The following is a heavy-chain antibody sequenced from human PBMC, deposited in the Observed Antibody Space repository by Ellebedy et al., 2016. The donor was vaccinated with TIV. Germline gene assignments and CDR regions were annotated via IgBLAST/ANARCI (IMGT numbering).Heavy chain of an antibody. CDR2: IYYSGNT. J-gene: IGHJ3*02. V-gene: IGHV4-31*03. Sequence: SETLSLTXTVSGGSISSGGFYWSWIRQFPGKGLEWIGYIYYSGNTDYNPSLKSRVSISGDTSKNQSSLKLSSVTAADTAMYYCARDQNYDTSGRDALDIWGQGIMVTVSS. CDR1: GGSISSGGFY. CDR3: ARDQNYDTSGRDALDI. D-gene: IGHD3-22*01.